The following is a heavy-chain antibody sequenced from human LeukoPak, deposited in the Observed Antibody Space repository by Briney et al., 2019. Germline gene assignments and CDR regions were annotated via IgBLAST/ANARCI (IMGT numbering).Heavy chain of an antibody. CDR1: GFTFSSYA. Sequence: GGSLRLSCAASGFTFSSYAMHWVRQAPGKGLEWVAVISYDGSNKYYADSVKGRFTISRDNSKNTLYLQMNSLRAEDTAVYYCAREGRGSYQWNFGYWGQGTLVTVSS. CDR3: AREGRGSYQWNFGY. D-gene: IGHD1-26*01. CDR2: ISYDGSNK. V-gene: IGHV3-30*04. J-gene: IGHJ4*02.